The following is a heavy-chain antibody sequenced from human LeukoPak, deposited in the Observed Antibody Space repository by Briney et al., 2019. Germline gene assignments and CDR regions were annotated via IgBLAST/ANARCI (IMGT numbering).Heavy chain of an antibody. D-gene: IGHD6-13*01. CDR1: GFTFSSYG. CDR2: ISYDGSNK. CDR3: ARGSPRGGIAADY. Sequence: GGSLRLSCAASGFTFSSYGMHWVRQAPGKGLEWVAVISYDGSNKYYADSVKGRFTISRDNSKNTLYLQMNSLRAEDTAVYYCARGSPRGGIAADYWGQGTLVTVSS. V-gene: IGHV3-30*03. J-gene: IGHJ4*02.